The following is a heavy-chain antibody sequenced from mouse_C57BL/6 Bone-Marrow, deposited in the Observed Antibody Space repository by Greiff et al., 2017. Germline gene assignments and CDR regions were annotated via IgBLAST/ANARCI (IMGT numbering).Heavy chain of an antibody. CDR1: GYTFTDYN. D-gene: IGHD3-2*02. V-gene: IGHV1-18*01. J-gene: IGHJ4*01. Sequence: VQLQQSGPELVKPGASVKISCKASGYTFTDYNMDWVKQSHGKSLEWIGDINPNNGGTIYNQKFKGKATLTVDKSSSTAYMELRSLTSEDTAVYYCARNRDSSCCYAMDYWGQGTSVTVSA. CDR2: INPNNGGT. CDR3: ARNRDSSCCYAMDY.